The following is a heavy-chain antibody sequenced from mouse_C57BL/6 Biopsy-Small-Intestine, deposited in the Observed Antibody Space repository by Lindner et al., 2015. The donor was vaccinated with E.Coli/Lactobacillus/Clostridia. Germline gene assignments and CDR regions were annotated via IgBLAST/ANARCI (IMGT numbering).Heavy chain of an antibody. J-gene: IGHJ4*01. V-gene: IGHV5-6*01. CDR3: ARDYGNYPYAMDY. CDR2: ISSGGSYT. Sequence: VQLQESGGDLVKPGGSLKLSCAASGFTFSSYGMSWVRQTPDKRLEWVATISSGGSYTYYPDSVKGRFTTSRDNAKNTLYLQMSSLKSEDTAMYYCARDYGNYPYAMDYWGQGTSVTVSS. CDR1: GFTFSSYG. D-gene: IGHD2-1*01.